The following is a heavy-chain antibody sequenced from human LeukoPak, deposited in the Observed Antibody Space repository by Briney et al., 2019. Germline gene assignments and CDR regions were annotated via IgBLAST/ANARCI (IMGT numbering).Heavy chain of an antibody. D-gene: IGHD1-26*01. V-gene: IGHV4-4*09. CDR3: ACRGSYPNGVDY. Sequence: PSETLSLTCTVSGGSISSYYWSWIRQPPGKGLEWIGYIYTSGSTNYNPSLKSRVTISVDTSKNQFSLKLSSVTAADTAVYYCACRGSYPNGVDYWGQGTLVTVSS. CDR1: GGSISSYY. J-gene: IGHJ4*02. CDR2: IYTSGST.